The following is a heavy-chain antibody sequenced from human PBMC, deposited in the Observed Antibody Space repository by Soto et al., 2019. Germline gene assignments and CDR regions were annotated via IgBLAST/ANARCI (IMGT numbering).Heavy chain of an antibody. D-gene: IGHD1-26*01. Sequence: QVQLVQSGAEVKKPGASVKVSCKASGYTFTSYDINWVRQATGQGLEWMGWMNPNSGNTGYAQKFQGRVTMTRNTSISTAYMELSSLRSEGTAVYYCARGPVVGAYYYYYGMDVWGQGTTVTVSS. J-gene: IGHJ6*02. CDR2: MNPNSGNT. V-gene: IGHV1-8*01. CDR1: GYTFTSYD. CDR3: ARGPVVGAYYYYYGMDV.